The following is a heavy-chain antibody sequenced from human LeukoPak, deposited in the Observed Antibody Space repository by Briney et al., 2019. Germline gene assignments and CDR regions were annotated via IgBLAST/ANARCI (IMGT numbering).Heavy chain of an antibody. D-gene: IGHD5-18*01. CDR3: ARGLYSYGPFDY. CDR2: IYSDGST. Sequence: GGSLRLSCIASGFTVSSNYMSWVRQAPGKGLEWVSIIYSDGSTYYADSMKGRFTISRDNSKNTLYLQMNSLRAEDTAVYYCARGLYSYGPFDYWGQGTLVTVSS. CDR1: GFTVSSNY. V-gene: IGHV3-66*01. J-gene: IGHJ4*02.